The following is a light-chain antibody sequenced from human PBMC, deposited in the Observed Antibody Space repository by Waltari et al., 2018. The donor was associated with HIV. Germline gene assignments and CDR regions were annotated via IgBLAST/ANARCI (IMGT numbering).Light chain of an antibody. CDR1: HNITNS. J-gene: IGKJ1*01. CDR3: QQYYTYRT. Sequence: IQMTQSPSTLSASVGDSVTITCRATHNITNSLAWYQVKPGKAPKLLIYRASSVATGVPSRFRGSGVGAAFTLSINSLQPDDFASYYCQQYYTYRTFGQGTKVEI. V-gene: IGKV1-5*03. CDR2: RAS.